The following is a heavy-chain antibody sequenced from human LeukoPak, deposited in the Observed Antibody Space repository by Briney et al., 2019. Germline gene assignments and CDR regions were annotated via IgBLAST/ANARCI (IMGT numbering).Heavy chain of an antibody. V-gene: IGHV3-23*01. CDR3: AKDPNFYDYPRAFDI. J-gene: IGHJ3*02. D-gene: IGHD3-16*01. CDR1: GFTFSSYA. Sequence: GGSLRLSCAASGFTFSSYAMSWVRQAPGKGLEWVSAISGSGGRTYYADSVKGRFTISRDNSKNTLFLQMNSLRAEDTAVYYCAKDPNFYDYPRAFDIWAKGQWSPSLQ. CDR2: ISGSGGRT.